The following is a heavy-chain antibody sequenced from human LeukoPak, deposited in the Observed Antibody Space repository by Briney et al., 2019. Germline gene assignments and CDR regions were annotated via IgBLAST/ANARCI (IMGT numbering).Heavy chain of an antibody. J-gene: IGHJ4*02. Sequence: GGSLRLSCAASGFTFSSYAMSWVRQAPGKGLEWVSAISGSGGSTYYADSVKGRFTISRDNSKSTLYLQMNSLRAEDTAVYYCARDGSITYYYDSSGDYYFDYWGQGTLVTVSS. D-gene: IGHD3-22*01. V-gene: IGHV3-23*01. CDR1: GFTFSSYA. CDR3: ARDGSITYYYDSSGDYYFDY. CDR2: ISGSGGST.